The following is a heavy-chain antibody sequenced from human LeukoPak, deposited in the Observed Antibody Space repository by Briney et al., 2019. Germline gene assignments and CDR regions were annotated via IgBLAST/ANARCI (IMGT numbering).Heavy chain of an antibody. CDR2: INPNSGGT. Sequence: GASVKVSCKASGYTFTGYYMHWVRQAPGQGLEWMGWINPNSGGTNYAQKFQGRVTITRDTSASTAYMELSSLRSEDTAVYYCARDSDLDHPQRHGYFDYWGQGTLVTVSS. J-gene: IGHJ4*02. D-gene: IGHD1-14*01. V-gene: IGHV1-2*02. CDR1: GYTFTGYY. CDR3: ARDSDLDHPQRHGYFDY.